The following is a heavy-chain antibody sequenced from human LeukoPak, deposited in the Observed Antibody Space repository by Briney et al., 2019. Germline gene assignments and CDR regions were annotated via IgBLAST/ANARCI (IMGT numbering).Heavy chain of an antibody. CDR3: ARGDGSGWSYYYYYGMDV. D-gene: IGHD6-19*01. Sequence: PSETLSLTCTVSGDSVSSSSYYWGWIRQPPGKGLEWIGEINHSGSTNYNPSLKSRVTISVDTSKNQFSLKLSSVTAADTAVYYCARGDGSGWSYYYYYGMDVWGQGTTVTVSS. CDR1: GDSVSSSSYY. J-gene: IGHJ6*02. CDR2: INHSGST. V-gene: IGHV4-39*07.